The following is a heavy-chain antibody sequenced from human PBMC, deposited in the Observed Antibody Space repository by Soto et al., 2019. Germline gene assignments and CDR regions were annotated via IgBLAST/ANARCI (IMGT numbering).Heavy chain of an antibody. CDR1: GFTFSNAW. J-gene: IGHJ6*03. V-gene: IGHV3-15*01. CDR2: IKSKTDGGTT. Sequence: GSLRLSCAASGFTFSNAWMSWVRQAPGKGLEWVGRIKSKTDGGTTDHAAPVKGRFTISRDDSKNTLYLQMNSLKTEDTAVYYCTTPIAAAGTSVYYYYMDVWGKGTTVTVSS. CDR3: TTPIAAAGTSVYYYYMDV. D-gene: IGHD6-13*01.